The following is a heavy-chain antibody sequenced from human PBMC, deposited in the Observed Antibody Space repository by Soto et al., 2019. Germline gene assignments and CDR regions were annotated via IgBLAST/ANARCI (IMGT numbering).Heavy chain of an antibody. CDR1: AFTLSNYA. CDR2: ISYDGTKK. V-gene: IGHV3-30-3*01. J-gene: IGHJ4*02. CDR3: ASHIGVFDY. Sequence: AGSLSLSCVASAFTLSNYAIHSVRQAPRKGLEWVAVISYDGTKKYYADSVKGRFTISRDNSKNTLYLQMNSLRAEDTAVYYCASHIGVFDYWGQGAMVTVTS. D-gene: IGHD3-10*01.